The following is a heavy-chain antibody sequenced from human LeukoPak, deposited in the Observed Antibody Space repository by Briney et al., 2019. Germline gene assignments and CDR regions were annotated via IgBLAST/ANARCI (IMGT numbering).Heavy chain of an antibody. CDR3: ARVSAGVIGMKDVFDI. Sequence: GGSLRLSCAASGFTFSSYSMNWVRQAPGKGLEWVSSISSSNNYKYYADSVKGRFTISRHNAKNSLYLQMSSLGAEDTAVYYCARVSAGVIGMKDVFDIWGQGTMVTVSS. CDR1: GFTFSSYS. V-gene: IGHV3-21*01. CDR2: ISSSNNYK. D-gene: IGHD3-16*02. J-gene: IGHJ3*02.